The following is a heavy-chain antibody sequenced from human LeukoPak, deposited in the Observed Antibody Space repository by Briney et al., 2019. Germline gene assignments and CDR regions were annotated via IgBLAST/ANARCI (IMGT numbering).Heavy chain of an antibody. D-gene: IGHD3-22*01. V-gene: IGHV3-30-3*01. J-gene: IGHJ4*02. CDR1: GFTFSSYA. CDR3: ARDGYYYDSSGYYPYYFDY. CDR2: ISYDGSNK. Sequence: GGSLRLSCAASGFTFSSYAMHWVRQAPGKGLEWVAVISYDGSNKYYADSVKGRLTISRDNSKNTLYLQMNSLRAEDTAVYYCARDGYYYDSSGYYPYYFDYWGQGTLVTVSS.